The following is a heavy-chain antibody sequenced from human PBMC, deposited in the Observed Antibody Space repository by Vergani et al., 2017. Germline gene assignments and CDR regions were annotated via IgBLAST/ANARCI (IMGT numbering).Heavy chain of an antibody. D-gene: IGHD3-3*01. CDR1: GGSISSGSYY. CDR3: ARGPLRSTDYYDFWSGSYYYYYMDV. Sequence: QVQLQESGPGLVKPSQTLSLTCTVSGGSISSGSYYWSWIRQPPGKWLEWIGEINHSGSTNYNPSLKSRATISVDTSKNQFSLKLSSATAADTAVYYCARGPLRSTDYYDFWSGSYYYYYMDVWGKGTTVTVSS. CDR2: INHSGST. V-gene: IGHV4-39*07. J-gene: IGHJ6*03.